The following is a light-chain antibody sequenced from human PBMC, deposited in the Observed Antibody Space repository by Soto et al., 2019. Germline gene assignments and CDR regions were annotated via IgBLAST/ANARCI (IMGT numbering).Light chain of an antibody. V-gene: IGKV1-39*01. Sequence: DIQMTQSPSSLSATVGDRVTITCRASQTIGKYLNWYQQEPEKAPKLLIYDASYLQNGVPSRFSGSSSGTDFTHTINNLRPEDFATYYCQQSFSIPFTFGPGTRVDIK. CDR2: DAS. CDR1: QTIGKY. CDR3: QQSFSIPFT. J-gene: IGKJ3*01.